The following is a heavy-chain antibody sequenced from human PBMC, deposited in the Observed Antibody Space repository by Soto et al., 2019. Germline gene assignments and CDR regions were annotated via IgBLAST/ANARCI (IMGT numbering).Heavy chain of an antibody. CDR2: IIPIFGTA. V-gene: IGHV1-69*13. CDR3: ARGGVAEGNWFDP. D-gene: IGHD6-19*01. CDR1: GGTFSSYA. Sequence: SVKVSCKASGGTFSSYAISWVRQAPGQGLEWMGGIIPIFGTANYAQKFQGRVTITADESTSTAYMELSSLRSEDTAVYYCARGGVAEGNWFDPWGKGTLVTVSS. J-gene: IGHJ5*02.